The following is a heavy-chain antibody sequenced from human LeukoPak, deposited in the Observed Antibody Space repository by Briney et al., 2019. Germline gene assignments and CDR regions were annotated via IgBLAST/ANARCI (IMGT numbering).Heavy chain of an antibody. CDR1: GFTFNNHW. J-gene: IGHJ4*02. V-gene: IGHV3-74*01. CDR2: INSDGSSA. D-gene: IGHD3-22*01. Sequence: GGSLRLSCAASGFTFNNHWMHWVRQAPGKGLVWVSGINSDGSSATYADSVKGRFTISRDNAKNTLYLEMNSLRAEDMAVYYCAIGVVITTAFDNWGQGTLVTVSS. CDR3: AIGVVITTAFDN.